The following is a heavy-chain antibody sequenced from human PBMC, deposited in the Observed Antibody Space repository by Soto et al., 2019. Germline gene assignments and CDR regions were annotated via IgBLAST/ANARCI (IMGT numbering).Heavy chain of an antibody. J-gene: IGHJ6*02. Sequence: QMQLVQSGAEVKKTGSSVKVSCKASGYTFTYRYLHWVRQAPGQALEWMGWITPFNGNTNYAQKFQDRVTITRDRSMSTAYMELSSLRSEDTAMYYCASHPAPTPNNYGMDVWGQGTTVTVSS. V-gene: IGHV1-45*02. D-gene: IGHD2-2*01. CDR1: GYTFTYRY. CDR3: ASHPAPTPNNYGMDV. CDR2: ITPFNGNT.